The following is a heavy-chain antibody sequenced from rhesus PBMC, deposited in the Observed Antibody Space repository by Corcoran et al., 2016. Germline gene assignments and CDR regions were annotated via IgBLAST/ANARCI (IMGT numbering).Heavy chain of an antibody. D-gene: IGHD4-23*01. CDR2: IYGSGGGT. V-gene: IGHV4-106*01. Sequence: QVQLQESGPGLVKPSETLSLTCAVSGGSISDDYYWSWIHQPPGKGLEWIGYIYGSGGGTNYNPSLKNRVTISIDTSKNQFSLKLSSVTAADTAVYYCAREYSNYGYFDYWGQGVLVTVSS. J-gene: IGHJ4*01. CDR3: AREYSNYGYFDY. CDR1: GGSISDDYY.